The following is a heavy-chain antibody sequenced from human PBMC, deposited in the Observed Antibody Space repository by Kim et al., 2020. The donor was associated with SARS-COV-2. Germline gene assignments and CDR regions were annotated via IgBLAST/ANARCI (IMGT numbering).Heavy chain of an antibody. CDR3: ARPPGFSGYDLDY. CDR2: ISYDGSNK. D-gene: IGHD5-12*01. V-gene: IGHV3-30*04. CDR1: GFTFSSYA. J-gene: IGHJ4*02. Sequence: GGSLRLSCAASGFTFSSYAMHWVRQAPGKGLEWVAVISYDGSNKYYADSVKGRFTISRDNSKNTLYLQMNSLRAEDTAVYYCARPPGFSGYDLDYWGQGTLVTVSS.